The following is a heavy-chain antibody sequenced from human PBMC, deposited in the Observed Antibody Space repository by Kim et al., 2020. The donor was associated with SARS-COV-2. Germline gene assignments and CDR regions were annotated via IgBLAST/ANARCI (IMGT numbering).Heavy chain of an antibody. Sequence: SETLSLTCAVSGGSISSSNWWSWVRQPPGKGLEWIGEIYHSGSTNYNPSLKSRVTISVDKSKNQFSLKLSSVTAADTAVYYCASVQIMITFGGVIVTDAFDIWGQGTMVTVSS. CDR2: IYHSGST. CDR3: ASVQIMITFGGVIVTDAFDI. CDR1: GGSISSSNW. V-gene: IGHV4-4*02. J-gene: IGHJ3*02. D-gene: IGHD3-16*02.